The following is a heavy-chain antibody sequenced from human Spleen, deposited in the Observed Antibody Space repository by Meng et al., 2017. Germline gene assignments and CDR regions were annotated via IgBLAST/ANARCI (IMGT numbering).Heavy chain of an antibody. CDR2: INSDGSST. V-gene: IGHV3-74*01. Sequence: GESLKISCAASGFTFSSYWMHWVRQAPGKGLVWVSRINSDGSSTSYADSVKGRFTISRDNAENTVSLQMNTLRAEDTAVYYCARGAAASLWGQGTLVTVSS. J-gene: IGHJ4*02. CDR1: GFTFSSYW. CDR3: ARGAAASL. D-gene: IGHD6-13*01.